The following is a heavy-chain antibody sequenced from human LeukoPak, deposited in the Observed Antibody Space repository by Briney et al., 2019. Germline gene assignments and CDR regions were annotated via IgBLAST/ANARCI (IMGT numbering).Heavy chain of an antibody. Sequence: GGSLRLSCVASGFTFSSSWMTWGRQAPGKGLEWVANINPDGSVEHYVDSVKGRFDVSRKNAKNSLYLQMNGLTGEDTAVYYCVKGGWCDDWGQGALVTVSS. CDR2: INPDGSVE. J-gene: IGHJ4*02. CDR1: GFTFSSSW. D-gene: IGHD2-21*01. V-gene: IGHV3-7*01. CDR3: VKGGWCDD.